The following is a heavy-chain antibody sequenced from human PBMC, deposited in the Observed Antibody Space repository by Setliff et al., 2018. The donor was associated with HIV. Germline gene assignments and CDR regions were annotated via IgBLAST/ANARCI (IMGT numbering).Heavy chain of an antibody. CDR2: IHHSGTA. CDR1: GGSIPRAPYY. CDR3: ARLSDDMVPNY. J-gene: IGHJ4*02. Sequence: PSETWSFTCTVPGGSIPRAPYYWGWIRQPPGKGLEWIRSIHHSGTAYDNPSLKSRVTISVDSAKNQILLRPSSVTAADTAVYYCARLSDDMVPNYWGQGTQVTVSS. D-gene: IGHD3-10*01. V-gene: IGHV4-39*01.